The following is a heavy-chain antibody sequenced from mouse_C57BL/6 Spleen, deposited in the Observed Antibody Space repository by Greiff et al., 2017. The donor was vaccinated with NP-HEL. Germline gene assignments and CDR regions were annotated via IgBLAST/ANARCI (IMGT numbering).Heavy chain of an antibody. V-gene: IGHV5-17*01. J-gene: IGHJ4*01. CDR1: GFTFSDYG. D-gene: IGHD1-1*01. Sequence: EVKLVESGGGLVKPGGSLKLSCAASGFTFSDYGMHWVRQAPEKGLEWVAYISSGSSTIYYADTVKGRFTISRDNAKNTLFLQMTSLRSEDTAMYYCARADYYCGDYYAMDYWGQGTSVTVSS. CDR3: ARADYYCGDYYAMDY. CDR2: ISSGSSTI.